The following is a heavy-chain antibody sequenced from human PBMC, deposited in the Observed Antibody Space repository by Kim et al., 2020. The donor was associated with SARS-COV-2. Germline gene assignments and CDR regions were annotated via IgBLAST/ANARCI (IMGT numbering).Heavy chain of an antibody. V-gene: IGHV1-3*01. Sequence: ASVKVSCKASGCTFSSCDMNWVRQAPGQRLEWMGWINGNNDNTEYSQRFQGRISITRDTSASTAYMELSSLSSEDTGVYYCAGVRGWTLRYWGRGTLVTVSS. CDR1: GCTFSSCD. CDR3: AGVRGWTLRY. J-gene: IGHJ4*02. CDR2: INGNNDNT. D-gene: IGHD3-22*01.